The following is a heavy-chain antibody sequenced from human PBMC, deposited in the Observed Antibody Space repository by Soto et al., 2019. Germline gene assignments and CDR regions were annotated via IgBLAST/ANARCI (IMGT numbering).Heavy chain of an antibody. CDR3: ARSVTP. V-gene: IGHV4-31*03. D-gene: IGHD3-10*01. Sequence: QVQLQESGPGLVKPSQTLSLTCTVSGGSISSGGYYWNWIRQHPGKGLEWIGYISSSGSTYYTPSPXRXXTISVETSKNQFSLKLSSVTAADTAVYYCARSVTPWGQGTLVTVSS. CDR2: ISSSGST. CDR1: GGSISSGGYY. J-gene: IGHJ5*02.